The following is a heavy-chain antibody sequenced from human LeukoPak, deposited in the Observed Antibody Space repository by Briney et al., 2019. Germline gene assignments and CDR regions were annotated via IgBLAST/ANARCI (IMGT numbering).Heavy chain of an antibody. CDR1: GGSFSDFY. V-gene: IGHV4-34*01. CDR2: INHSGST. J-gene: IGHJ6*03. CDR3: ARGLSGIFVRTYMDV. Sequence: SETLSLTCAVYGGSFSDFYWSWIRQYPGKGLEWIGEINHSGSTDYSPSLKSRVTISVDTSKNQFSLRLNSVTAADTAVYYCARGLSGIFVRTYMDVWGKGTTVTVSS. D-gene: IGHD1-14*01.